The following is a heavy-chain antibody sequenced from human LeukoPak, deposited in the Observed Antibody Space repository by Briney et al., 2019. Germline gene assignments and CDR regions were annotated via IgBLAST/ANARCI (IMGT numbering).Heavy chain of an antibody. D-gene: IGHD1-26*01. J-gene: IGHJ4*02. CDR1: GFTFSSFE. CDR3: ARDPVPTAY. V-gene: IGHV3-48*03. CDR2: ISSSGNTI. Sequence: PGGSLRLSCAASGFTFSSFEMSWVSQAPGKGLEWVSYISSSGNTIYYADSVKGRFTVSRDNAKNSLYLQMNSLRAEDTAVYYCARDPVPTAYWGQGTLVTVSS.